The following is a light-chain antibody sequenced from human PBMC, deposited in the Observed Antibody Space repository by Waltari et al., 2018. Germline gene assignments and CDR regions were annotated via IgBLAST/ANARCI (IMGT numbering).Light chain of an antibody. Sequence: QSVLTQPPSVSAAPGQKVTISCSGRSPNIGNYFVSWYHQLQGATPKLLIYDNYKRPSGIPDRFSASKSGTSATLDITGLQIGDEADYYCATWDNSLTAVVFGGGTKLTVL. J-gene: IGLJ2*01. V-gene: IGLV1-51*01. CDR3: ATWDNSLTAVV. CDR2: DNY. CDR1: SPNIGNYF.